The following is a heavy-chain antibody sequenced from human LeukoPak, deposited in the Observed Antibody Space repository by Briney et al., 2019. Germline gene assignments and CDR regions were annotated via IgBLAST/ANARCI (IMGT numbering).Heavy chain of an antibody. CDR1: GGSISSYY. J-gene: IGHJ4*02. Sequence: SETLCLTCTASGGSISSYYWSWIRQPPGKGLEWIGYIYYSGKTNYNPSLKSRLTISVDTSKNQFSLKLSSVTAADTAVYYCARESRRDGYKFDYWGQGTLVTVSS. CDR2: IYYSGKT. D-gene: IGHD5-24*01. V-gene: IGHV4-59*01. CDR3: ARESRRDGYKFDY.